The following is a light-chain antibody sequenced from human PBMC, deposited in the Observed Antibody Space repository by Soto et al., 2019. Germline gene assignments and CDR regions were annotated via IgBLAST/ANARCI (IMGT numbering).Light chain of an antibody. V-gene: IGKV1-39*01. CDR2: AAS. CDR1: QSITRF. Sequence: NECRSPRSPSLEEKRTITCRASQSITRFLNWYQQKPGKAPKLLIYAASTLQSGVPSRFSCSGSGTHFTLTVCSIKTQDTATYCCLRIPADPLIPSGHGTRLALK. CDR3: LRIPADPLIP. J-gene: IGKJ5*01.